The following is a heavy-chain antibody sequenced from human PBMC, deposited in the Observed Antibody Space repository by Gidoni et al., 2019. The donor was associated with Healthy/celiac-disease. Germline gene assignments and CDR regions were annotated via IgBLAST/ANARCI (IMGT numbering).Heavy chain of an antibody. V-gene: IGHV3-21*01. CDR1: GFTFSSYS. D-gene: IGHD3-3*01. J-gene: IGHJ4*02. Sequence: AASGFTFSSYSMNWVRQAPGKGLEWVSSISSSSSYIYYADSVKGRFTISRDNAKNSLYLQMNSLRAEDTAVYYCARKGDDFGSGYPTDWGQGTLVTVSS. CDR2: ISSSSSYI. CDR3: ARKGDDFGSGYPTD.